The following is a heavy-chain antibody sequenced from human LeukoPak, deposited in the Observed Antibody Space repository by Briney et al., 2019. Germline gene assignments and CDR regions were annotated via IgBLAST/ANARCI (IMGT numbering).Heavy chain of an antibody. CDR2: TYHSGST. D-gene: IGHD2-15*01. Sequence: SETLSLTCAVSGGSISSGGYSWSWIRQPPGKGLEWIGYTYHSGSTYYNPSLKSRVTISVDRSKNQFSLKLSSVTAADTAVYYCARYCSGGSCSDYFDYWGQGTLVTVSS. CDR1: GGSISSGGYS. V-gene: IGHV4-30-2*01. CDR3: ARYCSGGSCSDYFDY. J-gene: IGHJ4*02.